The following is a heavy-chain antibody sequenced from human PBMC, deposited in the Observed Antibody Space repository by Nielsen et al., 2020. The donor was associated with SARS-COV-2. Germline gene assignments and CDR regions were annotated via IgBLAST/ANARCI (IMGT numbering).Heavy chain of an antibody. J-gene: IGHJ4*02. Sequence: SETLSLTCTVSGGSISSGTFYWGWIRQPPGKGLEWIGSIFYSGNIYYNPSLKSRVSISADTSKNQFSLKLSSVTALDSAVYYCARHQEVPPKYWGQGTLVTVSS. CDR2: IFYSGNI. D-gene: IGHD4/OR15-4a*01. CDR1: GGSISSGTFY. V-gene: IGHV4-39*01. CDR3: ARHQEVPPKY.